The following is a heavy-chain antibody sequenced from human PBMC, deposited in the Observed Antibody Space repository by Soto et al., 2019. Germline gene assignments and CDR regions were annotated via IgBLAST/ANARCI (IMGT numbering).Heavy chain of an antibody. V-gene: IGHV3-72*01. Sequence: GGSLRLSCVASGFTFSDHYMDWVRQAPGKGLEWVGRTRNKANSYTTEYAASVKGRFTISRDDSKNSLYLQMNSLKTEDTAVYYWARSITIFGVADYYYYYGMDVWGQGTTVTVSS. CDR2: TRNKANSYTT. CDR3: ARSITIFGVADYYYYYGMDV. D-gene: IGHD3-3*01. J-gene: IGHJ6*02. CDR1: GFTFSDHY.